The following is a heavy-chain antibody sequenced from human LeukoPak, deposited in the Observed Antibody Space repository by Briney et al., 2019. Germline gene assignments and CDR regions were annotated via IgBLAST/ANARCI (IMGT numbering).Heavy chain of an antibody. Sequence: GGSLRLSCAASGFTVSSNYMSWVRQAPGKGLEWVSVIYSGGSTYYADSVKGRFTISRDNSKNTLYLQMNSLRAEDTAVYYCARDRSGNSYGFYYYYYMDVWGKGTTVTVSS. V-gene: IGHV3-66*02. D-gene: IGHD5-18*01. CDR3: ARDRSGNSYGFYYYYYMDV. J-gene: IGHJ6*03. CDR2: IYSGGST. CDR1: GFTVSSNY.